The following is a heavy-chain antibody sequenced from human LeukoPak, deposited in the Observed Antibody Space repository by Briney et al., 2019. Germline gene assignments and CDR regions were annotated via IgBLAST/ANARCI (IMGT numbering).Heavy chain of an antibody. CDR3: ARDGRMYDKSGFYYFDY. Sequence: SETLSLTCAVSGASISSYYWNWIRQPPGKGLEWIGYIHHSGRTTSKPSLKSRVTMSVDTSKRPFSLRPSSVTAADTAVYYCARDGRMYDKSGFYYFDYWGQGTLATVSS. CDR2: IHHSGRT. V-gene: IGHV4-59*01. J-gene: IGHJ4*02. D-gene: IGHD3-22*01. CDR1: GASISSYY.